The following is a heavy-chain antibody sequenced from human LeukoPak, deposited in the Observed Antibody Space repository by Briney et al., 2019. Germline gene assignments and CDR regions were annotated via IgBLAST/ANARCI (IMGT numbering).Heavy chain of an antibody. D-gene: IGHD6-13*01. Sequence: SETLSLICTVSGGSISSSSYYWGWIRQPPGKGLEWIGSIYYSGSTYYNPSLKSRVTISVDTSKNQFSLNLSSVTAADTAVYYCAREGIAAAGYFDYWGQGTLVTVSS. CDR1: GGSISSSSYY. J-gene: IGHJ4*02. V-gene: IGHV4-39*02. CDR2: IYYSGST. CDR3: AREGIAAAGYFDY.